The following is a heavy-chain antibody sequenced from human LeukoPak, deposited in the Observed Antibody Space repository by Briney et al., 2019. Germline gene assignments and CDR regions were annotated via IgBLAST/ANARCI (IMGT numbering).Heavy chain of an antibody. V-gene: IGHV3-21*01. J-gene: IGHJ4*02. CDR3: ARDLRGHSSGWYDY. D-gene: IGHD6-19*01. Sequence: GGSLRLSCAASGFTFSSSSVNWVRQAPGQGLEWVSSISSSSSYIYYSDSVKARFTLSRHNAKNSLYLQMNSLRAEDTAVYYCARDLRGHSSGWYDYWGQGTLVTVSS. CDR1: GFTFSSSS. CDR2: ISSSSSYI.